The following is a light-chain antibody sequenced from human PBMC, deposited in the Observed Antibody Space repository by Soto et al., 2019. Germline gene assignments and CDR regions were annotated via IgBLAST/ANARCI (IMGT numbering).Light chain of an antibody. V-gene: IGKV3-20*01. J-gene: IGKJ3*01. CDR3: QQYGSIFT. CDR2: GAS. CDR1: QSVSSTY. Sequence: EIVLTQSPGTLSLSPGERATLSCRASQSVSSTYLAWYQQKPGQAPRLLIYGASSRATGIPDRFSGSGSGTAFTLTISRLEPEDFAVYYCQQYGSIFTFGPGTKVDIK.